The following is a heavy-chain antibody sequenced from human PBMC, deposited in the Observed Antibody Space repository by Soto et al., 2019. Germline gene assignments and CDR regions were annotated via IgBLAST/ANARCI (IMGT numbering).Heavy chain of an antibody. V-gene: IGHV3-7*03. CDR2: IKQDGSEK. D-gene: IGHD3-3*01. CDR3: GRALRQKDGGRGYYDFWSGYYPYGMDV. Sequence: GGSLRLSCAASGFTFSSYWMSWVRQAPGKGLEWVANIKQDGSEKYYVDSVKGRFTISRDNAKNSLYLQMNSLRAEDTAVYYCGRALRQKDGGRGYYDFWSGYYPYGMDVWGQGTTVTVSS. J-gene: IGHJ6*02. CDR1: GFTFSSYW.